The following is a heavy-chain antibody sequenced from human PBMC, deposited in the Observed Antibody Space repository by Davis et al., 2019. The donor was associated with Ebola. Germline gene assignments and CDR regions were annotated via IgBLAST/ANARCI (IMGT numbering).Heavy chain of an antibody. CDR3: ARGGYCSSNSCYRWDDYHYYMDV. CDR2: IYYSGRT. D-gene: IGHD2-2*02. CDR1: RGSISSNRYY. J-gene: IGHJ6*03. Sequence: PSETLSLTCTVSRGSISSNRYYWAWIRQPPGKGLEWIGNIYYSGRTYDNPSLKSRLTISVDPSKNQISLRLSSVTAADTALYYCARGGYCSSNSCYRWDDYHYYMDVWGKGTTVTVSS. V-gene: IGHV4-39*07.